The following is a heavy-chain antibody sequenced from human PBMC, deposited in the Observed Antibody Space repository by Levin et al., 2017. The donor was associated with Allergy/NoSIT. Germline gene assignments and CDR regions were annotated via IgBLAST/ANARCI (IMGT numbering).Heavy chain of an antibody. J-gene: IGHJ4*02. CDR2: ISGSGDDT. CDR1: GFTFSNFA. CDR3: AKDRPGSSYLY. Sequence: GGSLRLSCAASGFTFSNFALCWVRQAPGKGLEWVSYISGSGDDTSYADSVKGRFTISRDNSKNTLYLQMNSVRADDTAVYYCAKDRPGSSYLYCGQGTLVTV. D-gene: IGHD4-11*01. V-gene: IGHV3-23*01.